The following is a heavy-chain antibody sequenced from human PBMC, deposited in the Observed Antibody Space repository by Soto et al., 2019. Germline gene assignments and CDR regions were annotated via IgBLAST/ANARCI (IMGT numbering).Heavy chain of an antibody. Sequence: SETLSLTCTVSGSSISSSSYYWGWIRQPPGKGLEWIGSIFYSGSTSYNPSLKSRVTISVDTSKNQFSLKLSSVTAADTAVYYCACIFSGGYNYGFHYYGMDVWGQGTTVT. CDR1: GSSISSSSYY. CDR3: ACIFSGGYNYGFHYYGMDV. D-gene: IGHD5-18*01. J-gene: IGHJ6*02. CDR2: IFYSGST. V-gene: IGHV4-39*01.